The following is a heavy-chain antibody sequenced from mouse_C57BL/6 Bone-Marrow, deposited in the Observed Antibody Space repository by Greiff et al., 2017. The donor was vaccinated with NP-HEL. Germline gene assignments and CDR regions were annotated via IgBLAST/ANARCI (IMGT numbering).Heavy chain of an antibody. CDR3: AREDPDYFDD. CDR2: IYPRSGNT. V-gene: IGHV1-81*01. Sequence: VQLKESGAELARPGASVKLSCKASGYTFTSYGISWVKQRTGQGLEWIGEIYPRSGNTYYNEKFKGKATLTADKSSSTAYMELRSLTSEDSAVYFCAREDPDYFDDWGQGTTLTVSS. CDR1: GYTFTSYG. J-gene: IGHJ2*01.